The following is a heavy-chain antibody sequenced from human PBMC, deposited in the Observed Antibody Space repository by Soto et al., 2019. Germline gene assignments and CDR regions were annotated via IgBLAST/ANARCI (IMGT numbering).Heavy chain of an antibody. D-gene: IGHD6-19*01. CDR1: GFSFSSYS. CDR2: LSSSKTYI. V-gene: IGHV3-48*02. CDR3: VRDSGWAFDI. J-gene: IGHJ3*02. Sequence: EVLLVESGGDLVQPGQSLRLSCAASGFSFSSYSMNWVRQAPGKGLEWISYLSSSKTYIWYADSVKGRFTISRDNAKNSLSLQMNSLRDEDTAVYYCVRDSGWAFDIWGLGTMVTVSS.